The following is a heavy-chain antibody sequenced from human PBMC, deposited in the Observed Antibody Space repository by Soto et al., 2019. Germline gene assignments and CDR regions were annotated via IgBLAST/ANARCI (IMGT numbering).Heavy chain of an antibody. D-gene: IGHD3-22*01. J-gene: IGHJ4*02. Sequence: SETLSLTCTVSGGSISSGDYYWSWIRQPPGKGLEWIGYIYYSGSTYYNPSLKSRVTISVDTSKNQFSLKLSSVTATDTAVYYCARTYYYDSSGYYYNFYWGRGTLVTVSS. CDR1: GGSISSGDYY. V-gene: IGHV4-30-4*01. CDR2: IYYSGST. CDR3: ARTYYYDSSGYYYNFY.